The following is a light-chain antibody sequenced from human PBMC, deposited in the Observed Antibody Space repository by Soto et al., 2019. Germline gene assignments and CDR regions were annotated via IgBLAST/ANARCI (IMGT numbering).Light chain of an antibody. CDR2: SAS. CDR3: QQLNRFPRT. Sequence: DLQLTPSPSFLSASVGDRVTITCRASQDISSYLAWYQQRPGKVPRFLTHSASTLQSGVPSRFSATGSGTTFTLTISSLQPEDIATYYCQQLNRFPRTFGQGTKVEV. V-gene: IGKV1-9*01. J-gene: IGKJ1*01. CDR1: QDISSY.